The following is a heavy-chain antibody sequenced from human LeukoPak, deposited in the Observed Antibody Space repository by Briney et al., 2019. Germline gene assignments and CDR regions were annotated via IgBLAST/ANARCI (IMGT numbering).Heavy chain of an antibody. CDR3: AREGYPITMVRGVIRWFDP. D-gene: IGHD3-10*01. V-gene: IGHV6-1*01. J-gene: IGHJ5*02. Sequence: SQTLSLTCAISGDSVSSNSAAWNWIRQSPSRGLEWLGRTYYRSKWYNDYAVSVKSRITINPDTSKNQFSLQLNSVTPEDTAVYYCAREGYPITMVRGVIRWFDPWGQGILVTVSS. CDR2: TYYRSKWYN. CDR1: GDSVSSNSAA.